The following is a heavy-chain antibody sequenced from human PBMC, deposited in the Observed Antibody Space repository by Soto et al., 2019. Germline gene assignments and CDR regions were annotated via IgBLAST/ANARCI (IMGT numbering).Heavy chain of an antibody. J-gene: IGHJ6*02. V-gene: IGHV3-33*01. D-gene: IGHD3-10*01. CDR1: GFTFRNHG. Sequence: QVQLVESGGGVVQPGRSMRLSCAASGFTFRNHGMHWVRQAPGKGLEWVAVIWLDGSNAYYGDSVKGRFTISRDNSKNTLYLQANSLRVEDTAVYYCARDHDEFFGKLDVWGQGATVNVS. CDR2: IWLDGSNA. CDR3: ARDHDEFFGKLDV.